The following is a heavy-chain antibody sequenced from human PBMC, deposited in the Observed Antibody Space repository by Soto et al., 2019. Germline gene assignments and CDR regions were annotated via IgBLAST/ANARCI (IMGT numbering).Heavy chain of an antibody. Sequence: SETLSLTCTVSGGSISSYYWSWIRQPPGKGLEWIGYIYYSGSTNYNPSLKSRVTISVDTSKNQFSLKLSSVTAADTAVYYCARLGVGALFDYWGQGTLATVSS. CDR2: IYYSGST. D-gene: IGHD1-26*01. CDR3: ARLGVGALFDY. V-gene: IGHV4-59*08. J-gene: IGHJ4*02. CDR1: GGSISSYY.